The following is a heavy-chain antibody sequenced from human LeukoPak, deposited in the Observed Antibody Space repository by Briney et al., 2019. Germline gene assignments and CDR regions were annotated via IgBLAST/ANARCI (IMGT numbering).Heavy chain of an antibody. Sequence: GGSLRLSCAASGFTFNTYVMTWVRQAPGKGLEWVSVIYSGGSTYYADSVKGRFTISRDNSKNTLYLQMNSLRAEDTAVYYCARGGYYDSSGYLSYWGQGTLVTVSS. V-gene: IGHV3-53*01. J-gene: IGHJ4*02. D-gene: IGHD3-22*01. CDR1: GFTFNTYV. CDR3: ARGGYYDSSGYLSY. CDR2: IYSGGST.